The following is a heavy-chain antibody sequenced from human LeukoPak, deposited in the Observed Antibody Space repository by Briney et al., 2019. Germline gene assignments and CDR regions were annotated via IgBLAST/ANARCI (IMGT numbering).Heavy chain of an antibody. CDR2: IKSEGSEK. V-gene: IGHV3-7*01. CDR1: GFTFSSYW. D-gene: IGHD3-16*01. CDR3: AGFRWGYGLDV. Sequence: GGSLRLSCVASGFTFSSYWMSWVRQAPGKGRGWGANIKSEGSEKNYVDSVKGRFTISRDNAKNSLYLQMNSLRAEDTAVFYCAGFRWGYGLDVWGQGTTVTVSS. J-gene: IGHJ6*02.